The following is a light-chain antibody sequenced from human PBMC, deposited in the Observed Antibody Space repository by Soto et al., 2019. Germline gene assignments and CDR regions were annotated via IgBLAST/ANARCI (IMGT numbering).Light chain of an antibody. J-gene: IGKJ1*01. CDR3: QQRSSLPPLT. V-gene: IGKV3-11*01. CDR1: QSISRF. Sequence: EIVLTQSPATLSLSPGERATLSCRASQSISRFLAWYQQKPGQAPRLLIYDASNRATGIPARFSGTGSGTDFTLAIGSLEPEDFAVYYWQQRSSLPPLTFGQGNKVEIK. CDR2: DAS.